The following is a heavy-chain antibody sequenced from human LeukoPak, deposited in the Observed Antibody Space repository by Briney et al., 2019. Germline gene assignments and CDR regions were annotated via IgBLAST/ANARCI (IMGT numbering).Heavy chain of an antibody. V-gene: IGHV3-33*06. CDR1: GFTFSSYG. CDR3: AKQHASYYYDSSGYPDY. D-gene: IGHD3-22*01. Sequence: GRSLRLSCAASGFTFSSYGMHWVRQAPGKGLEWVAVIWYDGSNKYYADSVKGRFTISRDNSKNTLYLQMNGLRAEDTAVYYCAKQHASYYYDSSGYPDYWGQGTLVTVSS. CDR2: IWYDGSNK. J-gene: IGHJ4*02.